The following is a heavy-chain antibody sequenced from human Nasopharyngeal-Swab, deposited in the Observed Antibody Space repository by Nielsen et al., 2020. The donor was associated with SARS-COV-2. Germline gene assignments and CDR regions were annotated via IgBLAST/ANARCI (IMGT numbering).Heavy chain of an antibody. V-gene: IGHV3-9*01. CDR2: ISWNSVKI. J-gene: IGHJ4*02. CDR1: GFTFDDYA. Sequence: SLKISCAASGFTFDDYAMHWVRQAPGKGLEWVSGISWNSVKIAYADSVKGRFTISRDNARNSLYLQMDSLRAEDTALYYCAKARRTDTYGFECFDHWGQGTLVTVSS. CDR3: AKARRTDTYGFECFDH. D-gene: IGHD5-18*01.